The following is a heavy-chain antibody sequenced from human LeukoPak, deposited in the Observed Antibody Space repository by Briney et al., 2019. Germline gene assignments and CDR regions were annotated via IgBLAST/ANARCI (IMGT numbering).Heavy chain of an antibody. CDR2: ISTSTGDT. J-gene: IGHJ6*03. Sequence: GASVKVSCKTSGYSFILYGISWVRQAPGQGPEWMGWISTSTGDTKYTQKFQGRVTITADKSTSTAYMELSSLRSEDTAVYYCARGGVEDGYKGEPFYYYYMDVWGKGTTVTVSS. CDR3: ARGGVEDGYKGEPFYYYYMDV. V-gene: IGHV1-18*01. D-gene: IGHD5-24*01. CDR1: GYSFILYG.